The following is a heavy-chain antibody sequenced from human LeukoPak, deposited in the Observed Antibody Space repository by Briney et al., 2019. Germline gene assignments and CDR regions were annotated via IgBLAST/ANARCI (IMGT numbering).Heavy chain of an antibody. CDR2: ISYDGSNK. J-gene: IGHJ4*02. CDR3: ARAKPKNMVRGLIMRRESRYYFDY. D-gene: IGHD3-10*01. Sequence: GRSLRLSCAASGFTFSSYAMHWVRQAPGKGLEWVAVISYDGSNKYYADSVKGRFTISRDNSKSTLYIQMNSMRAEDTGVYYCARAKPKNMVRGLIMRRESRYYFDYWGQGTLVTVSS. CDR1: GFTFSSYA. V-gene: IGHV3-30*14.